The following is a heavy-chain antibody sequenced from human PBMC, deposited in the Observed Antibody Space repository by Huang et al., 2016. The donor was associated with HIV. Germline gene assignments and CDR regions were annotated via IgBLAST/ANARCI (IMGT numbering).Heavy chain of an antibody. CDR3: ARLPGSITMIRGVITDPY. CDR1: GGSIRSDNYY. V-gene: IGHV4-39*02. J-gene: IGHJ4*02. CDR2: IYYSGST. D-gene: IGHD3-10*01. Sequence: QLQLQESGPGLVKPSETLSLTCTVSGGSIRSDNYYWGWIRQPPGKGLEWIGSIYYSGSTYYNPSLKRRVTITVYTAKNHFSLRMRSVTAADTAGYYCARLPGSITMIRGVITDPYWGQGTLVTVSS.